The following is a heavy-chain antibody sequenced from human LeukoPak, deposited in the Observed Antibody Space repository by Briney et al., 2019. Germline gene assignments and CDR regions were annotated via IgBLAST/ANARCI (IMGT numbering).Heavy chain of an antibody. J-gene: IGHJ6*03. V-gene: IGHV1-18*01. CDR1: GYTFTSYG. CDR2: ISAYNGNT. CDR3: ARARGQQLVYYYYYYMDV. Sequence: ASMKVSCKASGYTFTSYGISWVRQAPGQGLEWMGWISAYNGNTNYAQKLQGRVTMTTDTSTSTAYMELRGLRSDDTAVYYCARARGQQLVYYYYYYMDVWGKGTTVTVSS. D-gene: IGHD6-13*01.